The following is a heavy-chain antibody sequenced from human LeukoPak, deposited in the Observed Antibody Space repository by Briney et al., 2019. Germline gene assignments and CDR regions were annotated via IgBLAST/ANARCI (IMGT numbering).Heavy chain of an antibody. CDR3: ARDSEVRGVIIHYYYMDV. CDR1: GYTFTSYY. CDR2: INPSGGST. V-gene: IGHV1-46*01. J-gene: IGHJ6*03. Sequence: ASVKVSCKASGYTFTSYYMHWVRQAPGQGLEWMGIINPSGGSTSYAQKFQGRVTMTRDMSTSTVYMELSSLRSEDTAVYYCARDSEVRGVIIHYYYMDVWGKGTTVTVSS. D-gene: IGHD3-10*01.